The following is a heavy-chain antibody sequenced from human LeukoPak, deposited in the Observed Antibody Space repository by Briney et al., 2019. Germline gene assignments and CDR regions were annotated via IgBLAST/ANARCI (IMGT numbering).Heavy chain of an antibody. J-gene: IGHJ4*02. CDR3: AKAQSPFDYDSSGYYVDY. D-gene: IGHD3-22*01. V-gene: IGHV3-23*01. CDR2: ISGSGGST. Sequence: PGGSLRLSCAASGFTFSSYAMSWVRQAPGKGLEWVSAISGSGGSTYYADSVKGRFTISRDNSKNTLYLQMNSLRAEDTAVYYCAKAQSPFDYDSSGYYVDYWGQGTLVNVSS. CDR1: GFTFSSYA.